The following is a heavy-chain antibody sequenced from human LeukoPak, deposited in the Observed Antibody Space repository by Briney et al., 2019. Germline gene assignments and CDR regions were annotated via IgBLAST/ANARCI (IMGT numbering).Heavy chain of an antibody. CDR3: ARERSYYGSGSYYYYYGMDV. Sequence: SVKVSCKASGGTFSSYAISWVRQAPGQGLELMGGIIPIFGTANYAQKFQGRVTITADKSTSTAYMELSSLRSEDTAVYYCARERSYYGSGSYYYYYGMDVWGKGTTVTVSS. CDR1: GGTFSSYA. J-gene: IGHJ6*04. D-gene: IGHD3-10*01. V-gene: IGHV1-69*06. CDR2: IIPIFGTA.